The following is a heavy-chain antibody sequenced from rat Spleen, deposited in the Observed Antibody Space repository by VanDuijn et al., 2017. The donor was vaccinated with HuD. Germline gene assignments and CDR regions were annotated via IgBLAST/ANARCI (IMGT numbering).Heavy chain of an antibody. CDR3: TRDETYYGYTYGMDA. J-gene: IGHJ4*01. CDR2: INPGGYNT. Sequence: EVQLVESDGGLVQPGKSLKLSCEVSGFTFNNYDMAWIRQAPTMGLEWVASINPGGYNTYYRYSVKGRFTVSRDNSKRTLYLQVDSLRSEDTATYYCTRDETYYGYTYGMDAWGQGASVTVSS. V-gene: IGHV5S23*01. CDR1: GFTFNNYD. D-gene: IGHD1-9*01.